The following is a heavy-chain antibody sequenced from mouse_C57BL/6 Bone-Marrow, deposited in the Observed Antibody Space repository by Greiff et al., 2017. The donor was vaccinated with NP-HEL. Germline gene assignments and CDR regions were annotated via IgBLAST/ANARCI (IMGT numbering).Heavy chain of an antibody. CDR3: AREDYYGYYYAMDY. CDR2: INPDSSTI. V-gene: IGHV4-1*01. D-gene: IGHD1-1*01. CDR1: GIDFSRYW. J-gene: IGHJ4*01. Sequence: EVKLLESGGGLVQPGGSLKLSCAASGIDFSRYWMSWVRRAPGKGLEWIGEINPDSSTINYAPSLKDKFIISRDNAKNTLYLQMSKVRSEDTALYYCAREDYYGYYYAMDYWGQGTSVTVSS.